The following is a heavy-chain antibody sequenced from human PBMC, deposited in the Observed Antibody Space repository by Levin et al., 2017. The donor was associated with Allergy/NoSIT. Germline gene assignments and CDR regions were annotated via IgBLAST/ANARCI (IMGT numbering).Heavy chain of an antibody. J-gene: IGHJ4*02. CDR1: GGSISSYY. Sequence: PSETLSLTCTVSGGSISSYYWSWIRQPPGKGLEWIGYIYYSGSTNYNPSLKSRVTISVDTSKNQFSLKLSSVTAADTAVYYCARQGGILWGQGTLVTVSS. CDR2: IYYSGST. CDR3: ARQGGIL. D-gene: IGHD6-13*01. V-gene: IGHV4-59*08.